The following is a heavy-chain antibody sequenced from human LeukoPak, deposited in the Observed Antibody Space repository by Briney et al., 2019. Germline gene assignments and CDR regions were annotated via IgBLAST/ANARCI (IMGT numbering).Heavy chain of an antibody. V-gene: IGHV3-21*01. CDR1: GFTFSSYS. CDR3: ARVAGMNAFDI. D-gene: IGHD6-19*01. Sequence: GGSLRLSCAASGFTFSSYSMNWVRQAPGKGLEWVSSISSSSSYIYYADSVKGRFTISRDNAKNSLYLQMNSLRAEGTAVYYCARVAGMNAFDIWGQGTMVTVSS. J-gene: IGHJ3*02. CDR2: ISSSSSYI.